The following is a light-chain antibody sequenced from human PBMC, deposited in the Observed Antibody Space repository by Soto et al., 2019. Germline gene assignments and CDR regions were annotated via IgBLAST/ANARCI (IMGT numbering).Light chain of an antibody. CDR1: SSNIGSNT. CDR3: QSYDSSLTTFV. CDR2: GDN. Sequence: QSVLTQPPSASGTPGQRVTISCSGRSSNIGSNTVHWYQQLPGTAPKRLIYGDNNRPSGVPDRFSGSKSGTSASLAITGLQPEDEADYYCQSYDSSLTTFVFGTGTKVTV. J-gene: IGLJ1*01. V-gene: IGLV1-40*01.